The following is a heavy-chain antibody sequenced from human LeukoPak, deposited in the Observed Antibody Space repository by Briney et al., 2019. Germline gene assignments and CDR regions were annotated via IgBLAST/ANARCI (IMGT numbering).Heavy chain of an antibody. V-gene: IGHV3-13*04. CDR3: ARGRDSSGWYRPYWYFDL. Sequence: GGSLRLSCAASGFTFSSYDMHCVRQATGKGLEWVSAIGTAGDTYYPGSVKGRFTISRENAKNSLYLQMNSLRAGDTAVYYCARGRDSSGWYRPYWYFDLWGRGTLVTVSS. J-gene: IGHJ2*01. CDR2: IGTAGDT. D-gene: IGHD6-19*01. CDR1: GFTFSSYD.